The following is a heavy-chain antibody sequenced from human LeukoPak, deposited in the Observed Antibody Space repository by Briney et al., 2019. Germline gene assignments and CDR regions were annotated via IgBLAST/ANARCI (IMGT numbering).Heavy chain of an antibody. CDR3: ARVGTVVTPYFDY. V-gene: IGHV3-21*01. J-gene: IGHJ4*02. D-gene: IGHD4-23*01. CDR1: GFTFSSYS. CDR2: ISSSSSYI. Sequence: AGGSLRLSCAASGFTFSSYSMNWVRQAPGKGLEWVSSISSSSSYIYYADSVKGRFTISRDNAKNSLYLQMNSLRAEDTAVYYCARVGTVVTPYFDYWGQGTLVTVSS.